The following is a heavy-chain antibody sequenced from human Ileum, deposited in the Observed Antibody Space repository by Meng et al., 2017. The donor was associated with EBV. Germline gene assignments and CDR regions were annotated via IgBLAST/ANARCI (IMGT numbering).Heavy chain of an antibody. V-gene: IGHV4-61*01. CDR3: ASRELAHFDY. Sequence: QRTGQGLMNPADTRSLTCTVSCASVTSDSYYWSWIRQSPGKGLEWIGYIYYSGSTNYNPSLKRRVTISVDTSKNQFSLNLGSVTAADTAVYYCASRELAHFDYWGQGTLVTVSS. CDR1: CASVTSDSYY. D-gene: IGHD1-26*01. CDR2: IYYSGST. J-gene: IGHJ4*02.